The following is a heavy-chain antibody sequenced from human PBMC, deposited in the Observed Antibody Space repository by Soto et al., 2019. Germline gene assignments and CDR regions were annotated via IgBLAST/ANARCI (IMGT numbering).Heavy chain of an antibody. CDR3: ARRNYGEEGYFLDF. CDR1: GGSITGYY. Sequence: QVQLRESGPGLVRPSETLSLTCTVSGGSITGYYWCWIRQPPGKGLERIGYIYDSGTATYNAALQRRVPISADTSKNQFSLTLRSVTAAVTAVYDCARRNYGEEGYFLDFGGQGLLVPVSS. CDR2: IYDSGTA. D-gene: IGHD4-17*01. V-gene: IGHV4-59*08. J-gene: IGHJ4*02.